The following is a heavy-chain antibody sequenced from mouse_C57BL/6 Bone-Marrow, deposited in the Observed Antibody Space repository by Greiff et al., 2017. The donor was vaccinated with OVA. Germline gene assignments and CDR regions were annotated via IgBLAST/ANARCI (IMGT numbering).Heavy chain of an antibody. D-gene: IGHD3-2*02. CDR2: ISSGGSYT. CDR3: ASSLQATGFAY. Sequence: EVKLMESGGDLVKPGGSLKLSCAASGFTFSSYGMSWVRQTPDKRLEWVATISSGGSYTYYPDSVKGRFTISRDNAKNTLYLQMSSLKSEDTAMYYCASSLQATGFAYWGQGTLVTVSA. J-gene: IGHJ3*01. CDR1: GFTFSSYG. V-gene: IGHV5-6*01.